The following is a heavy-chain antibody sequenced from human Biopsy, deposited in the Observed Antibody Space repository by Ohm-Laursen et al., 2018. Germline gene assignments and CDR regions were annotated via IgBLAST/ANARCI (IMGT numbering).Heavy chain of an antibody. CDR1: GYTFINYD. CDR2: MNPKSGDT. D-gene: IGHD1-7*01. V-gene: IGHV1-8*01. J-gene: IGHJ3*02. Sequence: GSSVKVSCKTSGYTFINYDIHWVRQASGQGLEWMGWMNPKSGDTGYAHKFQGRVTMARNASISTANMEMSSLRSEDTAVYYCARGRLSGTRRALDIWGQGTMDTVSS. CDR3: ARGRLSGTRRALDI.